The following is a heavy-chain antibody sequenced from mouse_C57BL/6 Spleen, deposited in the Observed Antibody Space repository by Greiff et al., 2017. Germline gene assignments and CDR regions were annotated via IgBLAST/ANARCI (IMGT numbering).Heavy chain of an antibody. CDR2: INPRSGNT. CDR1: GYTFTSYG. J-gene: IGHJ4*01. CDR3: ARWDYCKESHAMDY. Sequence: QVQLQQSGAELARPGASVKLSCKASGYTFTSYGISWVKQRTGQGLEWIGEINPRSGNTYYNEKFKGKATLTADKSSSTAYMELRSLTSEDSAVYFCARWDYCKESHAMDYWGQGTTVTVSS. V-gene: IGHV1-81*01. D-gene: IGHD2-1*01.